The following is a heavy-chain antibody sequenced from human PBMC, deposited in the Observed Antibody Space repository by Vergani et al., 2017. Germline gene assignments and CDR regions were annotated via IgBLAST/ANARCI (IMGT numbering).Heavy chain of an antibody. CDR2: INHSGST. CDR1: GGSFSGYY. Sequence: QVQLQQWGAGLLKPSETLSLTCAVYGGSFSGYYWSWIRQPPGKGLEWFGEINHSGSTNYNPSIKSRVTISVDTSKNQFSLKLSSVTAADTAVYYCARGNKDTAMVKDYYYYMDVWGKGTTVTVSS. J-gene: IGHJ6*03. V-gene: IGHV4-34*01. D-gene: IGHD5-18*01. CDR3: ARGNKDTAMVKDYYYYMDV.